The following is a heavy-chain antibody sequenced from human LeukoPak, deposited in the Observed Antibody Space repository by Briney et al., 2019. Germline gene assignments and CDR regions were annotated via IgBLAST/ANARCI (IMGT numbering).Heavy chain of an antibody. D-gene: IGHD2-21*02. CDR2: INPSDGST. Sequence: ASVKVSCKASGYTFSSYFMHWVRQAPGQGLEWMGIINPSDGSTSYARELQGRVTMTRDTSTGTVYMELSGLRSEDTAVYYCARVDVTFGLIGDDWGQGTLVTVSS. CDR1: GYTFSSYF. V-gene: IGHV1-46*01. J-gene: IGHJ4*02. CDR3: ARVDVTFGLIGDD.